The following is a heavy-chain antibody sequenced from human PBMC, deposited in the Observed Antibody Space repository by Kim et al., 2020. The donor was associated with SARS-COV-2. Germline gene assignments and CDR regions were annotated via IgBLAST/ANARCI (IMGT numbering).Heavy chain of an antibody. Sequence: ASVKVSCKTSGYTFTSHYLHWVRQAPGQGLEWMGRINPNSGGTNYAQKFQGRVTMTRDTSISTAYMGRSRLRSDDTVVYYCARGNTETIDYWGQGTLVTVSS. CDR1: GYTFTSHY. V-gene: IGHV1-2*05. CDR3: ARGNTETIDY. CDR2: INPNSGGT. J-gene: IGHJ4*02.